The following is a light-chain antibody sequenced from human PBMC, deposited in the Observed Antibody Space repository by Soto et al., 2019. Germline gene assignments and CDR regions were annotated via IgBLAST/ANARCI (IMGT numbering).Light chain of an antibody. CDR1: QSVSSN. CDR3: QQYYSTPPA. J-gene: IGKJ1*01. V-gene: IGKV3-15*01. CDR2: GAS. Sequence: ELVMTQSPATLSVSPGERATFSCRASQSVSSNLAWYQQKPGQAPRLLIYGASTRATGIPARFSGSGSGTEFTLTISSLQAEDVAVYYCQQYYSTPPAFGQGTKVDIK.